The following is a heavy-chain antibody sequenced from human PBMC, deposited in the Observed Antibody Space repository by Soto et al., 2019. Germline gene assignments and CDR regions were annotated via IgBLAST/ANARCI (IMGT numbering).Heavy chain of an antibody. CDR2: ISGSGGST. V-gene: IGHV3-23*01. CDR3: AKDGTAMQKFGANWFDP. J-gene: IGHJ5*02. CDR1: GFTFSSYA. Sequence: GGSLRLSCAASGFTFSSYAMSWVRQAPGKGLEWVSAISGSGGSTYYADSVKGRFTISRDNSKNTLYLQMNSLRAEDTAVYYCAKDGTAMQKFGANWFDPWGQGTLVTVSS. D-gene: IGHD5-18*01.